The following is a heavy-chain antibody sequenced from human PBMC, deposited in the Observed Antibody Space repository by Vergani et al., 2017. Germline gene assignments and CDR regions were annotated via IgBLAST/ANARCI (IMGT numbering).Heavy chain of an antibody. CDR3: ARQVLSQQPHWEFDY. CDR1: GYSFTSYW. V-gene: IGHV5-51*01. D-gene: IGHD6-13*01. Sequence: EVQLVQSGAEVKKPGESLKISCKGSGYSFTSYWIGWVRQMPGKGLEWMGIIYPGDSDTRYSPSFQGQVTISADKSISTAYLQWSSLKASATAMYYCARQVLSQQPHWEFDYWGQGTLVTVSS. CDR2: IYPGDSDT. J-gene: IGHJ4*02.